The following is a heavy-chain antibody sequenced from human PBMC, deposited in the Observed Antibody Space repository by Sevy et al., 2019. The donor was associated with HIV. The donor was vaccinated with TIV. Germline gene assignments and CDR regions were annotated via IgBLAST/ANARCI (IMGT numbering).Heavy chain of an antibody. CDR1: GFTFSSYGLSSYS. V-gene: IGHV3-21*01. D-gene: IGHD1-26*01. Sequence: GGSLRLSCPASGFTFSSYGLSSYSMNWVRQAPGKGLEWVSSISSSSSYIFYADSVKGRFTISRDNAKNSVYLQMKSLRAEDTAGYYCATDRGVGTSSYGMDVWGQGTRVTVSS. CDR2: ISSSSSYI. J-gene: IGHJ6*02. CDR3: ATDRGVGTSSYGMDV.